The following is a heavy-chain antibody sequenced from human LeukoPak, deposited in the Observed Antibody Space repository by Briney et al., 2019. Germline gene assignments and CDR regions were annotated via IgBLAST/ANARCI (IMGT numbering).Heavy chain of an antibody. V-gene: IGHV1-69*05. CDR1: GGTFSRYA. CDR2: IIPIFGTA. D-gene: IGHD6-13*01. Sequence: ASVKVSCKASGGTFSRYAISWVRRAPGQGLEWTGGIIPIFGTANYAQKFQGRVTITTDESTSTAYMELSSLRSEDTAVYYCARDRIAAAGYFDYWGQGTLVTVSS. CDR3: ARDRIAAAGYFDY. J-gene: IGHJ4*02.